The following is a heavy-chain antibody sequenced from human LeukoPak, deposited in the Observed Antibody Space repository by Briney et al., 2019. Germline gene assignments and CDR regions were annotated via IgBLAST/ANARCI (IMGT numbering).Heavy chain of an antibody. J-gene: IGHJ4*02. CDR2: INHSGST. Sequence: SETLSLTCAVYGGSFSGYYWSWIRQPPGKGLEWIGEINHSGSTNYNPSLKSQVTISVDTSKNQFSLKLSSVTAAGTAVYYCARDWVVTMVRGNPQSGDYWGQGTLVTVSS. D-gene: IGHD3-10*01. CDR3: ARDWVVTMVRGNPQSGDY. CDR1: GGSFSGYY. V-gene: IGHV4-34*01.